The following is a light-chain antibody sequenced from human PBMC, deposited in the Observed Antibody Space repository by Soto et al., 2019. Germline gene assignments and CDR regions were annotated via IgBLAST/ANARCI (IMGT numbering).Light chain of an antibody. Sequence: QSALTQPASVSGSPGQSITISCTGASSDIGDYNYVSWYQQHPGKAPKLIIYEVTNRPSGISNRFSGSRSGNTASLTISGLQAEDEAHYYCISFRGTDSPYVFGTGTRSPS. CDR2: EVT. V-gene: IGLV2-14*01. CDR1: SSDIGDYNY. J-gene: IGLJ1*01. CDR3: ISFRGTDSPYV.